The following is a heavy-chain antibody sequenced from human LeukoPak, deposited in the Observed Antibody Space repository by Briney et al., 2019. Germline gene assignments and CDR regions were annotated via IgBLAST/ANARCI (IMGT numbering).Heavy chain of an antibody. Sequence: ASVKVSCKASGYTFTSYGISWVRQAPGQGLEWMGWMSAYNGNTNYAQKLQGRVTMTTDTSTSTAYMELRSLRSDDTAVYYCARDFLDSSGYDPFDYWGQGTLVTVSS. CDR1: GYTFTSYG. D-gene: IGHD3-22*01. J-gene: IGHJ4*02. CDR3: ARDFLDSSGYDPFDY. V-gene: IGHV1-18*01. CDR2: MSAYNGNT.